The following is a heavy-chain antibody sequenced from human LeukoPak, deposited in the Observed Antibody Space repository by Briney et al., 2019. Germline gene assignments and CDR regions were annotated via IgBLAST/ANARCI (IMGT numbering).Heavy chain of an antibody. CDR3: ATSSSWYEDFDF. CDR2: ISAYNGNT. CDR1: GYTFTNYG. J-gene: IGHJ4*02. Sequence: GASVKVSCKASGYTFTNYGISWVRQAPGQGLEWMGWISAYNGNTNYAQKLQGRVTMTTDTPTSTAYMELRSLRSDDTAVYYCATSSSWYEDFDFWGQGTLVTVSS. V-gene: IGHV1-18*01. D-gene: IGHD6-13*01.